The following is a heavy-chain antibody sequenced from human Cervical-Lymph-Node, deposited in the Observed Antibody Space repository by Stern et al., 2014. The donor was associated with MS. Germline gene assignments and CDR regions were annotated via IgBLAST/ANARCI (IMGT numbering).Heavy chain of an antibody. CDR1: GYTFARNA. D-gene: IGHD2-2*01. J-gene: IGHJ4*02. V-gene: IGHV7-4-1*04. Sequence: QVQLVQSGTELKKPGASVKVSCKASGYTFARNALNWVRQAPGQRLEWMGWINTKTGDLTYAHCVRRRFVFSLDTALRLALLPYRSLKAEDTAIYYCARVKPAAILDYWGQGTLVTVSS. CDR2: INTKTGDL. CDR3: ARVKPAAILDY.